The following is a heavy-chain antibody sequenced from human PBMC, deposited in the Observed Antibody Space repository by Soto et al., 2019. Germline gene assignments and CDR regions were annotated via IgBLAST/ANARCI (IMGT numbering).Heavy chain of an antibody. CDR2: ISGSGRST. V-gene: IGHV3-23*01. Sequence: GGSLRLSCAASGFTFSSYAMSWVRQAPGKGLEWVAVISGSGRSTYYADSVKGRFTISRDDSNNTLFLQMNTLRADDTAIYYCAKSHVPIAASSQPHFDHWGQGALVTVSS. CDR3: AKSHVPIAASSQPHFDH. D-gene: IGHD6-13*01. J-gene: IGHJ4*02. CDR1: GFTFSSYA.